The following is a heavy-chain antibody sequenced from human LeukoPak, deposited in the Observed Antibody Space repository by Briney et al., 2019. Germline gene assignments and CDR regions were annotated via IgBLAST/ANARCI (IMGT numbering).Heavy chain of an antibody. CDR3: ARDARPSYDTSGYYFPGDY. D-gene: IGHD3-22*01. V-gene: IGHV1-46*01. CDR1: GYTFISFY. CDR2: INPSGGTT. J-gene: IGHJ4*02. Sequence: GASVKVSCKASGYTFISFYIHWVRQAPGQGLEWMAIINPSGGTTRYAQKFQGRVTMTRDTSTSTVYMELSSLRSEDTAVYYCARDARPSYDTSGYYFPGDYWGQGTLVTVSS.